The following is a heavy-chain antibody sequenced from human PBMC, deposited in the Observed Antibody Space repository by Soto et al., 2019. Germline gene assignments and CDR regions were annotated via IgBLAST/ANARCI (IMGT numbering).Heavy chain of an antibody. J-gene: IGHJ6*02. Sequence: QVQLVQSGAEVKKPGSSVKVSCKASGGTFSSYAISWVRQAPGQGLEWMGGIIPIFGTANYAQKFQGRVTITADESTRTAYMELSSLRSEDTAVYYCARGAEAVLLWFGALLSQGMDVWGQGTTVTVSS. CDR1: GGTFSSYA. CDR3: ARGAEAVLLWFGALLSQGMDV. CDR2: IIPIFGTA. V-gene: IGHV1-69*01. D-gene: IGHD3-10*01.